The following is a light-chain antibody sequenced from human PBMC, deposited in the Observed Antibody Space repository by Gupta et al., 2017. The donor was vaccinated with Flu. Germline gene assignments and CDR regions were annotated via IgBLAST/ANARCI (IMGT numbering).Light chain of an antibody. Sequence: EIVLIQSPGTLSLSSGETATLSCRASEPIGRQLAWYQQRPGRPPRLIISDTSKRATGVPPRFSGSGSETDFTLTISNLEPEDFAVYFCQQRSLWPLTFGGGTKLEIK. V-gene: IGKV3-11*01. J-gene: IGKJ4*01. CDR3: QQRSLWPLT. CDR2: DTS. CDR1: EPIGRQ.